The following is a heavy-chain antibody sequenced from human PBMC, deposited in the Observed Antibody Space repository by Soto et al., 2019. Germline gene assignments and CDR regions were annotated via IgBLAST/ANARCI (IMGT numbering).Heavy chain of an antibody. CDR3: ARSSPIGLLLSM. CDR1: GFTFSSYA. D-gene: IGHD2-15*01. V-gene: IGHV3-64*04. Sequence: PGGSLRLSCSASGFTFSSYAMHWVRQAPGKGLEYVSAISSNGGSTYYADSVKGRFTISRHNSKNTLYLQMNSLRAEDTAVYYCARSSPIGLLLSMWGQGTLVTVSS. J-gene: IGHJ4*02. CDR2: ISSNGGST.